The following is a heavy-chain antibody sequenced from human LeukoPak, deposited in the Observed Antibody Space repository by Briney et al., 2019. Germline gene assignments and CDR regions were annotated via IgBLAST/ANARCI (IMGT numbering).Heavy chain of an antibody. CDR2: IYTSGST. D-gene: IGHD2-2*01. V-gene: IGHV4-4*09. CDR3: ARQKCTSTSCLTKNAFDI. J-gene: IGHJ3*02. CDR1: GFTFSSYS. Sequence: GSLRLSCAASGFTFSSYSMNWVRQAPGKGLEWIGYIYTSGSTNYNPSLESRVTISVDTSKNQFSLDLSSVTAADTAVYYCARQKCTSTSCLTKNAFDIWGQGTMVTVSS.